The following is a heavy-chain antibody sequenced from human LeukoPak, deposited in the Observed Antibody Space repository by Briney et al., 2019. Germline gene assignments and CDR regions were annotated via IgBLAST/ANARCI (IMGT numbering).Heavy chain of an antibody. CDR2: IYHSGST. CDR1: GGSISSSNW. Sequence: SGTLSLTCAVSGGSISSSNWWSWVRQPPGKGLEWIGEIYHSGSTNYNPSLKSRVTISVDTSKNQFSLKLSSVTAADTAVYYCARGQGSSWYQEFDYWGQGTLVTVSS. D-gene: IGHD6-13*01. J-gene: IGHJ4*02. V-gene: IGHV4-4*02. CDR3: ARGQGSSWYQEFDY.